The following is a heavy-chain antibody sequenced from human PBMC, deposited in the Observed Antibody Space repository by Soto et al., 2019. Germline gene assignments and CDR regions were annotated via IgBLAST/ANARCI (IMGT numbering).Heavy chain of an antibody. Sequence: GASVKVSCKASGYTFTSYGISWVRQAPGQGLEWMGWISAYNGNTNYAQKLQGRVTMTTDTSTSTAYMELRSLRSDDTAVYYCATYIVVVPAVIVDHDAFDIWGQGTMVTVSS. CDR1: GYTFTSYG. J-gene: IGHJ3*02. D-gene: IGHD2-2*02. CDR2: ISAYNGNT. V-gene: IGHV1-18*04. CDR3: ATYIVVVPAVIVDHDAFDI.